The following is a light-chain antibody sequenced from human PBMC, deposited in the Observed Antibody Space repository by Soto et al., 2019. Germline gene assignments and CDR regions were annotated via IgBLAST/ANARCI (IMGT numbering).Light chain of an antibody. CDR3: QQYDDTPRT. J-gene: IGKJ1*01. CDR2: WAS. V-gene: IGKV4-1*01. CDR1: QSVLNSSNNKNY. Sequence: DIVMTQSPDSLTVSLGERATINCKSSQSVLNSSNNKNYLAWYQQKPGQPPKLLIYWASTRESGVPDRFSGSGSGTDFTLTISNLQAEDVAVDYCQQYDDTPRTFGQGTKVEIK.